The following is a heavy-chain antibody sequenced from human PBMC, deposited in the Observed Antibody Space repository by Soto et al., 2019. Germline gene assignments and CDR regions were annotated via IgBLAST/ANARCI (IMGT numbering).Heavy chain of an antibody. CDR1: EYSSSRYA. D-gene: IGHD2-2*02. Sequence: RVSRAAAEYSSSRYALCRVHKDPGKGLERVSGITGSGGSAYHADSVKGRFTISRDKSKHALDLQMKGLRAENTDVYYCAKDYHYCSGPRCDSGRDYYYYGMDVWGQGTTVTVSS. J-gene: IGHJ6*02. CDR3: AKDYHYCSGPRCDSGRDYYYYGMDV. V-gene: IGHV3-23*01. CDR2: ITGSGGSA.